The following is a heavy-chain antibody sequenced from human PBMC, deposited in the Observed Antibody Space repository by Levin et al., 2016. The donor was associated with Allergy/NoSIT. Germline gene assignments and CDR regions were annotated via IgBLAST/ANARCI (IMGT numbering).Heavy chain of an antibody. CDR2: ISGSGVST. Sequence: WIRQPPGKGLEWVSTISGSGVSTYYADSVKGRFTISRDNSKNTLYLQMNSLRAEDTAVYYCAKVRGSGMGYFDYWGQGTLVTVSS. CDR3: AKVRGSGMGYFDY. J-gene: IGHJ4*02. V-gene: IGHV3-23*01. D-gene: IGHD3-10*01.